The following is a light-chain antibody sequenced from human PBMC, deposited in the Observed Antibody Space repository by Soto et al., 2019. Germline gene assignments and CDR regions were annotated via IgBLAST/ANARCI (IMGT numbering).Light chain of an antibody. CDR3: QRRSNLYT. J-gene: IGKJ2*01. Sequence: EIVLTQSPATLSLSPGERATLSCRASQSVSSYLAWYQQKPGQAPRLLIYDVSNRATVIPARFSGSGSGTDFTLNISSLEPEDFAVYFCQRRSNLYTFGQGTKLEIK. CDR2: DVS. CDR1: QSVSSY. V-gene: IGKV3-11*01.